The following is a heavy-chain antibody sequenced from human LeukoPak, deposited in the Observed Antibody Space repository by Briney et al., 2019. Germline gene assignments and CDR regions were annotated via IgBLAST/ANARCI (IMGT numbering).Heavy chain of an antibody. CDR1: GFTFSDFY. D-gene: IGHD2-21*01. J-gene: IGHJ4*02. V-gene: IGHV3-11*04. CDR2: ITNSGTT. CDR3: ARDRGTYCGGDCSQYYFDY. Sequence: GGSLRLSCAASGFTFSDFYMSWIRQAPGKGLEWVSYITNSGTTYYADSVKGRFTVSRDNAKNSLYLQLNSLRAEDTAVYYCARDRGTYCGGDCSQYYFDYWGQGTLVTVSS.